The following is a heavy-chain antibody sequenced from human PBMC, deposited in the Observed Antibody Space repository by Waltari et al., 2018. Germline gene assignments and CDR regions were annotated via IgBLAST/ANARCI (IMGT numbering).Heavy chain of an antibody. CDR2: INHSGST. CDR1: GGSFSGYY. CDR3: ARHRKGIAVAVQGVYYYYYMDV. V-gene: IGHV4-34*01. Sequence: QVQLQQWGAGLLKPSETLSLTCAVYGGSFSGYYWSWLRQPPGQGLEWIGEINHSGSTNYNPSLKSRVTISVDTSKNQFSLKLSSVTAADTAVYYCARHRKGIAVAVQGVYYYYYMDVWGKGTTVTVSS. J-gene: IGHJ6*03. D-gene: IGHD6-19*01.